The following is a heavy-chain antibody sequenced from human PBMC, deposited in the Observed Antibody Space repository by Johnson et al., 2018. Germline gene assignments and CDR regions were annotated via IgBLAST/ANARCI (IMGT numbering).Heavy chain of an antibody. D-gene: IGHD2-2*01. CDR2: ISYAGSNK. J-gene: IGHJ6*03. V-gene: IGHV3-30*18. Sequence: QVQLVESGGGVVQPGRSLRLSCAASGFTFSSYGMHWVRQAPGKGLEWVAVISYAGSNKYYADSVKGRFTISRDNSKNTLYLQMNSLRAEDTAVYYCAKAHCSSTSCYALGDYYYMDVWGKGTTVTVSS. CDR1: GFTFSSYG. CDR3: AKAHCSSTSCYALGDYYYMDV.